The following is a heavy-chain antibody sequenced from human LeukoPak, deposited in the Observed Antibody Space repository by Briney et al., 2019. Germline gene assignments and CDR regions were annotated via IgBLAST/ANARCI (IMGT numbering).Heavy chain of an antibody. D-gene: IGHD3-10*01. CDR2: FDPEDGET. CDR3: ATTNYGSGSHYPDY. CDR1: GYTLTVLS. V-gene: IGHV1-24*01. Sequence: ASVKVSCKVSGYTLTVLSMHWVRQAPGKGLEWMGGFDPEDGETIYAQKFQGRVTMTEDTSTDTAYMELSSLRSEDTAVYYCATTNYGSGSHYPDYWGQGTLVTVSS. J-gene: IGHJ4*02.